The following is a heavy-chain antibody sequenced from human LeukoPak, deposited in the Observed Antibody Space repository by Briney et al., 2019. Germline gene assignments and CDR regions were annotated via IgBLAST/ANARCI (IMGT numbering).Heavy chain of an antibody. Sequence: GGSLRLSCAASGFTLSSYGMHWVRQAPGKGLEWVAVISYDGSNKYYADSVKGRFTISRDNSKNTLYLQMNSLRAEDTAVYYCAKEGCSGGSCYSRLAPAYYYGMDVWGQGTTVTVSS. J-gene: IGHJ6*02. CDR2: ISYDGSNK. D-gene: IGHD2-15*01. CDR3: AKEGCSGGSCYSRLAPAYYYGMDV. CDR1: GFTLSSYG. V-gene: IGHV3-30*18.